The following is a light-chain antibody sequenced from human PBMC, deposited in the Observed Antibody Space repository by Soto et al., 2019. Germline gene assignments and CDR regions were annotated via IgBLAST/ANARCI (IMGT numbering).Light chain of an antibody. V-gene: IGKV1-5*01. CDR1: QTIGSW. CDR3: YQYTSYSGT. CDR2: DAC. J-gene: IGKJ1*01. Sequence: DVHMTQSPSTLSASVCASVTVTCRASQTIGSWLAWYQQKPGRATKLLIFDACSLESGVPPRVRGNGSGTDFPLTLSGLQPDDFASYYCYQYTSYSGTFGQGTKVDIK.